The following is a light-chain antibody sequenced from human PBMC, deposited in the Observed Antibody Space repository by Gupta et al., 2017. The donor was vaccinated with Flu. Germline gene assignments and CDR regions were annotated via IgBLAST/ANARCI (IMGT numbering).Light chain of an antibody. Sequence: DIQMTQSPSCLSASVGDRVTITCQASQDIRKYLNWYQQKPGKAPKLLIYDASNLETGVPPRFSGSGSGTDFTFTISSLQPEDIATYYCQQYDNLPFTCGPGTKVDIK. V-gene: IGKV1-33*01. CDR2: DAS. CDR1: QDIRKY. CDR3: QQYDNLPFT. J-gene: IGKJ3*01.